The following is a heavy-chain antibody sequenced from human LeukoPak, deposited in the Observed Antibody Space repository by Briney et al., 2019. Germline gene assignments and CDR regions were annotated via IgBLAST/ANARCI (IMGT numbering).Heavy chain of an antibody. D-gene: IGHD3-22*01. CDR1: AYIFTSYW. CDR3: ARRRPTPYYDGSPDAFDI. J-gene: IGHJ3*02. V-gene: IGHV5-51*01. CDR2: IDPGDSDT. Sequence: GESLKISCKGSAYIFTSYWVSRGGQMPGNRVKGLGVIDPGDSDTRYRPSFQGQVTISADKSIGTAYLQWSSLKASDTAMYYCARRRPTPYYDGSPDAFDIWGQGTMVTVSS.